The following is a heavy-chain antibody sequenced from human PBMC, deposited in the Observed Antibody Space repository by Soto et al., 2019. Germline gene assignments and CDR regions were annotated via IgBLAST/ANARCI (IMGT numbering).Heavy chain of an antibody. Sequence: ASVQVSCKASGYTFTSYAMHWVRQAPGQRLEWMGWINAGNGNTKYSQKFQGRVTITRDTSASTAYMELSSLRSEDTAVYYCARPPSPFSDDSSAYGPYFDLWCRGTLVTVAS. D-gene: IGHD3-22*01. CDR3: ARPPSPFSDDSSAYGPYFDL. CDR1: GYTFTSYA. V-gene: IGHV1-3*01. CDR2: INAGNGNT. J-gene: IGHJ2*01.